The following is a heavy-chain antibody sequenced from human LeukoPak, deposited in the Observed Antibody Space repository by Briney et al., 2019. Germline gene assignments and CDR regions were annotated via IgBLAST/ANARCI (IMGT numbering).Heavy chain of an antibody. D-gene: IGHD2-8*01. V-gene: IGHV3-21*01. Sequence: GGSLRLSCVASGFTFSSYSMNWVRQAPGKGLEWVSSISSTSSYIYYADSVRGRFTISRDNVKNSLYLQVNSLIAEDTAVYYCARDNGWSYTAIYYWGQGTLVTVSS. CDR3: ARDNGWSYTAIYY. J-gene: IGHJ4*02. CDR1: GFTFSSYS. CDR2: ISSTSSYI.